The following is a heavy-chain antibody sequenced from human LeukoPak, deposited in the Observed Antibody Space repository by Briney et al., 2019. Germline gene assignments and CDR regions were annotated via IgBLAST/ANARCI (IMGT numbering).Heavy chain of an antibody. Sequence: SETLSLTCTVSGGSISSSSYYWGWIRQPPGKGLEWIGSIYYSGSTYYNPSLKGRVTISVDTSKNQFSLKLSSVTAADTAVYYCARHPTTVTKLIPEYFQHWGQGTLVTVSS. CDR3: ARHPTTVTKLIPEYFQH. J-gene: IGHJ1*01. D-gene: IGHD4-17*01. V-gene: IGHV4-39*01. CDR2: IYYSGST. CDR1: GGSISSSSYY.